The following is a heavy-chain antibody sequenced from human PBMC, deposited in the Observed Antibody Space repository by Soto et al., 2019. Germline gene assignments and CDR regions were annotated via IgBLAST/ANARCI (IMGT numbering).Heavy chain of an antibody. D-gene: IGHD4-17*01. Sequence: EVQLVESGGGFVQPGGSLRLSCTASGFSLSPYTMKWVRQAPGKGLEWVSYMINSGNAVYYADSVRGRFTISRDIAKNSVYLQMNRLRVDDTAVYYCSRDEYGDVWGKGTTVTVSS. CDR2: MINSGNAV. CDR3: SRDEYGDV. V-gene: IGHV3-48*01. J-gene: IGHJ6*04. CDR1: GFSLSPYT.